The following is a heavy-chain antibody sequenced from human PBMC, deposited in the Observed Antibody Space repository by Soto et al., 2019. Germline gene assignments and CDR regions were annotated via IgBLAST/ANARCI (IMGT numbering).Heavy chain of an antibody. CDR3: TRDLNHDCGP. Sequence: EVHLVESGGGLVQPGGSLRLSCAASGFTFSDYWMTWVRQTPGKWLEGVANMNPDGSEQYYLDSVKGRFTISRDNAKNSLYLQMNSLRGEDTAEYDRTRDLNHDCGPWGQGTQVIVSS. J-gene: IGHJ5*02. V-gene: IGHV3-7*04. CDR2: MNPDGSEQ. CDR1: GFTFSDYW. D-gene: IGHD2-21*01.